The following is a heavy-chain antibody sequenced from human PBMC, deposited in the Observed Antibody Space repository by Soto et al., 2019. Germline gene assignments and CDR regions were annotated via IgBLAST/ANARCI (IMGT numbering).Heavy chain of an antibody. Sequence: GGSLRLSCAASGFTFSSYWMSWVRQAPGKGLEWVANIKQDGSEKYYVDSVKGRFTISRDNAKNSLYLQMNSLRAEDTAVYYCARYGYDILTGYYPFDYWGQGTLVTVSS. CDR3: ARYGYDILTGYYPFDY. V-gene: IGHV3-7*03. CDR1: GFTFSSYW. CDR2: IKQDGSEK. D-gene: IGHD3-9*01. J-gene: IGHJ4*02.